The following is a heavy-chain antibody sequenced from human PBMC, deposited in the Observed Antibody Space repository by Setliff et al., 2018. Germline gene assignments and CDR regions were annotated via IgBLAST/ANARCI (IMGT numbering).Heavy chain of an antibody. CDR3: ARVYSGYDPNHYFDY. CDR2: ISSISNYI. D-gene: IGHD5-12*01. V-gene: IGHV3-21*01. Sequence: PGGSLRLSCVASGLPFSNSNMNWVRQAPGEGLEWVSSISSISNYIYYADSVKGRFTISRDNAKNSLFLQMNNLRAEDTAVYYCARVYSGYDPNHYFDYWGQGTLVTVSS. CDR1: GLPFSNSN. J-gene: IGHJ4*02.